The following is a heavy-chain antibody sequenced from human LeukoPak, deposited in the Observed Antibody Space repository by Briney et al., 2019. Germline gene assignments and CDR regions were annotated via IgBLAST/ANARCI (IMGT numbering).Heavy chain of an antibody. CDR3: TRHVSSVGVAVVITMIDS. D-gene: IGHD2-15*01. V-gene: IGHV4-39*01. Sequence: PSETLSLTCSVSGASLSSRTSYWGWIRQPPGKGLEWIGTIYSSGNTYYNPSLKSRVTISGDTSKNQLSLRVNSVTAADTAVYYCTRHVSSVGVAVVITMIDSWGQGILATVSS. J-gene: IGHJ4*02. CDR2: IYSSGNT. CDR1: GASLSSRTSY.